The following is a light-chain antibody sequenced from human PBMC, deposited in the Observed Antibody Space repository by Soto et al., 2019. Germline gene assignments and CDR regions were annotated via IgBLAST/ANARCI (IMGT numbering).Light chain of an antibody. V-gene: IGKV3-11*01. CDR3: QQRRYLSWT. Sequence: EIVLTQSPATLSLSPGERATLSCRASQSVSSYLAWYQQKPGQAPRLLIYDASNRATGIPARFSGSGSGTDFTLTISSLEPEVFAVYYCQQRRYLSWTCGQETNVDIK. CDR1: QSVSSY. J-gene: IGKJ1*01. CDR2: DAS.